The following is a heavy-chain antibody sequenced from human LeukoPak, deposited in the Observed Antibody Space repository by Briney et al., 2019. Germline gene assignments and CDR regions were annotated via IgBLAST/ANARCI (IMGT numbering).Heavy chain of an antibody. J-gene: IGHJ4*02. CDR3: AKDSQLWAAYFDY. CDR1: GFTFSSYS. V-gene: IGHV3-30*02. Sequence: PGGSLRLSCAASGFTFSSYSMNWVRQAPGKGLEWVAFIRSDGTNQYYADFVKGRFTISRDNSKNTLYLQMNSLTAEDTAVYYCAKDSQLWAAYFDYWGQGTLVTVSS. D-gene: IGHD3/OR15-3a*01. CDR2: IRSDGTNQ.